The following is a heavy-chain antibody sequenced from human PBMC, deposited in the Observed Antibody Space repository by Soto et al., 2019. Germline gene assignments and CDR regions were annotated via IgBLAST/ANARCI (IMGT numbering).Heavy chain of an antibody. J-gene: IGHJ6*02. CDR3: ARGYCRSSSCYYYYYYYGMDV. V-gene: IGHV1-8*01. Sequence: ASVKVSCKASGYTFTSYDINWVRQATGQGLEWMGWMNPNSGNTGYAQKFQGRVTMTRNTSISTAYMELSSLRSEDTAVYYCARGYCRSSSCYYYYYYYGMDVWDQGTTVTVSS. CDR1: GYTFTSYD. D-gene: IGHD2-2*01. CDR2: MNPNSGNT.